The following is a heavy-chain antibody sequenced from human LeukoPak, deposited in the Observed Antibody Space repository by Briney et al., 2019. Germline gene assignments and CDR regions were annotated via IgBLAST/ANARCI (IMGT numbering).Heavy chain of an antibody. CDR1: GYTFTSYD. CDR3: ARGIGYGDYVRYYYYMDV. V-gene: IGHV1-8*03. J-gene: IGHJ6*03. CDR2: MNPNSGNT. Sequence: GASVKVSCKASGYTFTSYDINWVRQATGQGLEWMGRMNPNSGNTGYAQKFQGRVTITRNTSISTAYMELSSLRSEDTAVYYCARGIGYGDYVRYYYYMDVWGKGTTVTVSS. D-gene: IGHD4-17*01.